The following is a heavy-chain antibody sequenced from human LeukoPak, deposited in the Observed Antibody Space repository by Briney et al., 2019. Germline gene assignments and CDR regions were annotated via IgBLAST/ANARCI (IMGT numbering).Heavy chain of an antibody. CDR3: AKGYSSGSRGVDY. V-gene: IGHV3-23*01. CDR1: GFTFSSYA. J-gene: IGHJ4*02. CDR2: VTGSGGST. D-gene: IGHD6-19*01. Sequence: GGSLRLSCAASGFTFSSYAMSWVRQAPGKGLEWLSDVTGSGGSTYYADSVKGRFTISRDNSDDTLYLQMNSLRAEDTAVYYCAKGYSSGSRGVDYWGQGTLVTVSS.